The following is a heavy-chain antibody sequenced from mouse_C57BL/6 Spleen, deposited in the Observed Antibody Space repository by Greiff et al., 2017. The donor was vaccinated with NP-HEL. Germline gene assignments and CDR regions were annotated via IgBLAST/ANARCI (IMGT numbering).Heavy chain of an antibody. CDR3: ATIYYDYRFDY. V-gene: IGHV1-22*01. J-gene: IGHJ2*01. Sequence: EVKLQESGPELVKPGASVKMSCKASGYTFTDYNMHWVKQSHGKSLEWIGYINPNNGGTSYNQKFKGKATLTVNKSSSTAYMELRSLTSEDSAVYYCATIYYDYRFDYWGQGTTLTVSS. D-gene: IGHD2-4*01. CDR1: GYTFTDYN. CDR2: INPNNGGT.